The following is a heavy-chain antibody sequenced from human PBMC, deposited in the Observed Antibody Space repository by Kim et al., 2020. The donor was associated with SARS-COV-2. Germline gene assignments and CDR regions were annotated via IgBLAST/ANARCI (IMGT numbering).Heavy chain of an antibody. CDR1: GGSISSYY. V-gene: IGHV4-59*01. CDR2: IYYSGST. J-gene: IGHJ4*02. D-gene: IGHD3-10*01. CDR3: ARSYGSGSGTFDY. Sequence: SETLSLTCTVSGGSISSYYWSWIRQPPGKGLEWIGYIYYSGSTNYNPSLKSRVTISVDTSKNQFSLKLSSVTAADTAVYYCARSYGSGSGTFDYWGQGTLVTVSS.